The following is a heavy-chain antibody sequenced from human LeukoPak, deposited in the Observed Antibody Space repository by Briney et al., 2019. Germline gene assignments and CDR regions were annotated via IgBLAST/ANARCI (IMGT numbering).Heavy chain of an antibody. D-gene: IGHD6-13*01. Sequence: ASVKVSCKASQYTFTDYAVHWVRQAPGQRLEWMGWIDAGNGKTKYSQSFQGRVTIIRDASATTAYMELSSLTSEDTAVYYCARAVNSSSSSWFHHYFDYWGQGTLVTVSS. CDR2: IDAGNGKT. J-gene: IGHJ4*02. V-gene: IGHV1-3*01. CDR1: QYTFTDYA. CDR3: ARAVNSSSSSWFHHYFDY.